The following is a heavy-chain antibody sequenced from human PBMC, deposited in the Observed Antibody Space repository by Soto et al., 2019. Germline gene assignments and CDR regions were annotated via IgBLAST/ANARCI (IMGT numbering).Heavy chain of an antibody. J-gene: IGHJ4*02. CDR2: ISAYNGNT. CDR1: GYTFTSYG. D-gene: IGHD3-16*02. Sequence: ASVKVSCKASGYTFTSYGISWVRQAPGQGLEWMGWISAYNGNTNYAQKLQGRVTMTTDTSTSTAYMELRSLRSDDTAVYYCARDSYDYIWGSYRRPDYWGQGTLVTVSS. CDR3: ARDSYDYIWGSYRRPDY. V-gene: IGHV1-18*01.